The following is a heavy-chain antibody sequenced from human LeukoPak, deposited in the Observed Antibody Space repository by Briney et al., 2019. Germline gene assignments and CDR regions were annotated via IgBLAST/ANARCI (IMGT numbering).Heavy chain of an antibody. V-gene: IGHV1-2*02. CDR1: GYTFIDYY. CDR2: INPKSGST. D-gene: IGHD3-10*01. Sequence: PMASVKVSCKATGYTFIDYYMHWVRQAPGQGLECMGWINPKSGSTKYAQKFQGRVTMTRDTSTSTAYMELTGLRSDDTAIYYCANWGGYGSGSFFDYWGQGTLVTVSS. CDR3: ANWGGYGSGSFFDY. J-gene: IGHJ4*02.